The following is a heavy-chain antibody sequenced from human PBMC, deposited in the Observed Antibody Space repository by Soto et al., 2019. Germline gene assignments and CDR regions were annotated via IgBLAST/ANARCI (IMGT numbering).Heavy chain of an antibody. Sequence: QVQLQESGPGLVKPSETLSLTCTVSGGSISSYYWSWIRQPPGKGLEWIGYIYYSGSTNYNPSLQSRVTICVDTYKNQFSLKLDSVTAGDTAVYYCARARCSSTSCYRNRLHGVHWFDPWGQGNMVAVSS. V-gene: IGHV4-59*01. CDR1: GGSISSYY. CDR3: ARARCSSTSCYRNRLHGVHWFDP. CDR2: IYYSGST. D-gene: IGHD2-2*02. J-gene: IGHJ5*02.